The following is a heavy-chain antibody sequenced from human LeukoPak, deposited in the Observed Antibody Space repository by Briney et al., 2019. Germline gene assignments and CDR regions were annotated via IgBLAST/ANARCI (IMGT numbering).Heavy chain of an antibody. V-gene: IGHV3-20*04. Sequence: GGSLRLSCAASGFTFDDYGMSWVRQAPGKGLEWVSGINWNGGSTGYADSVKGRFTISRDNAKNSLYLQMNSLRAEDTAVYYCARDPLGYCSSTSCYTAPYYMDVWGKGTTVTVSS. CDR2: INWNGGST. D-gene: IGHD2-2*02. CDR3: ARDPLGYCSSTSCYTAPYYMDV. CDR1: GFTFDDYG. J-gene: IGHJ6*03.